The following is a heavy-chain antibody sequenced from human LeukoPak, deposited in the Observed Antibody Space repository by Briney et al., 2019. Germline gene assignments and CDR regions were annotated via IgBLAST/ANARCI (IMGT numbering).Heavy chain of an antibody. J-gene: IGHJ4*02. V-gene: IGHV4-34*01. CDR1: GASFSDYN. Sequence: SETLSLTCTVYGASFSDYNRTWIRQAPGKGLEWIGELTHSGRTNYNPSLESRVTISVDTSDNQFSLKLTSVTVADTAVYYCARSIWFGEIFDYWGQGTLVTVSS. CDR2: LTHSGRT. CDR3: ARSIWFGEIFDY. D-gene: IGHD3-10*01.